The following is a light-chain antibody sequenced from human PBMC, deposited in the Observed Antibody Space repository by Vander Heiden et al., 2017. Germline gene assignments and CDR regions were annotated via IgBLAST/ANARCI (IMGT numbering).Light chain of an antibody. CDR1: TVAVTTGYY. CDR2: STG. V-gene: IGLV7-43*01. Sequence: QTVVTQEPSLTVSPGGTVTLTCASSTVAVTTGYYPSWFQQKPGQAPRALIYSTGNKHSWTPARFSGSLLGGKAALTLSGVQPEDEADYYCLLYYGSSQLVFGGGTKLTVL. J-gene: IGLJ2*01. CDR3: LLYYGSSQLV.